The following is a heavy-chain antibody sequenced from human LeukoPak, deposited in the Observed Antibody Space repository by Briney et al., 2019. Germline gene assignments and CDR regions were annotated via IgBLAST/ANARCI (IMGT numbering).Heavy chain of an antibody. CDR3: ARATIAVAGKGYYYYCMDV. V-gene: IGHV1-2*06. J-gene: IGHJ6*03. CDR1: GYTFTGYY. CDR2: INPNSGGT. Sequence: ASVKVSCKASGYTFTGYYMHWVRQAPGQGLEWMGRINPNSGGTNYAQKFQGRVTMTRDTSISTAYMELSRLRSDDTAVYYCARATIAVAGKGYYYYCMDVWGKGTTVTVSS. D-gene: IGHD6-19*01.